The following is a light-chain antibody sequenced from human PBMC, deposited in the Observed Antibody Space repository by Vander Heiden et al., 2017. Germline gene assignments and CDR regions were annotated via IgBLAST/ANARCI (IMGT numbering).Light chain of an antibody. CDR1: QSISSY. J-gene: IGKJ1*01. CDR3: QQSYSTLWT. V-gene: IGKV1-39*01. CDR2: AAP. Sequence: DIQMTQSPSSLSASVGDRVTITCRASQSISSYLNWYQQKPGKAPKLLIYAAPSLQSGVPSRFSGSGSGTDFTLTISSPQPEDFATYYCQQSYSTLWTFGQGTKVEIK.